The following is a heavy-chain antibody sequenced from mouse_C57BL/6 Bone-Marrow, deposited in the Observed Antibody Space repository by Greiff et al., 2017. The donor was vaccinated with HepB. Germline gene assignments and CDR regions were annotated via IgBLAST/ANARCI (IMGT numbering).Heavy chain of an antibody. CDR2: ISDGGSYT. D-gene: IGHD2-4*01. CDR1: GYTFSSYS. Sequence: EVQVVESGGGLVKPGGSLKLSCAASGYTFSSYSMPWVRQTPEQRLEWVATISDGGSYTYYPENVKGQFTISRDKAKNNHYLQMSNLKSEDTAMYYCARDCDYDDAMDYWGQGTSVTVSS. CDR3: ARDCDYDDAMDY. V-gene: IGHV5-4*01. J-gene: IGHJ4*01.